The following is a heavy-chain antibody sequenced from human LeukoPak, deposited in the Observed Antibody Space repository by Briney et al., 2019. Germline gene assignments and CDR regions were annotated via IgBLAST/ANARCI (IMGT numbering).Heavy chain of an antibody. Sequence: GGSLRLSCAASGFTFSSYSMNWVRQAPGKGVEWVSYISSSGSTIYYADSVKGRFTISRDNAKNSLYLQMNSLRAEDTAVYYCAELGITMIGGVWGKGTTVTISS. CDR3: AELGITMIGGV. V-gene: IGHV3-48*04. J-gene: IGHJ6*04. CDR2: ISSSGSTI. CDR1: GFTFSSYS. D-gene: IGHD3-10*02.